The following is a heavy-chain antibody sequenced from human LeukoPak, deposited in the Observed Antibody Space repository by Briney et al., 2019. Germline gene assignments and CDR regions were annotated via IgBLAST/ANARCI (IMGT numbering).Heavy chain of an antibody. CDR1: GFIFSDYS. D-gene: IGHD3-10*01. V-gene: IGHV3-11*03. J-gene: IGHJ4*02. CDR3: ATYYYASGSSD. Sequence: PGGSLRLSCAASGFIFSDYSMSWIRQAPGKGLEWVSYISTHSTYTHYADSVRGRFTISRDNAKNSPYLQMNSLRAEDTAVYYCATYYYASGSSDWGQGTLVTVSS. CDR2: ISTHSTYT.